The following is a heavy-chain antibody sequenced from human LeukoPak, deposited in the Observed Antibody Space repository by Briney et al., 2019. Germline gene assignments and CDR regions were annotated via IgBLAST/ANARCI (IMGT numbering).Heavy chain of an antibody. J-gene: IGHJ3*02. V-gene: IGHV4-59*08. Sequence: SETLSLTCTVSGGSISSYCWSWIRQPPGKGLEWIGYIFYSGSTNYNPSLKSRVTISIDTSKNQFSLKLSSVTAADTAVYYCARPARGSNYVFDIWGQGTMVTVSS. CDR1: GGSISSYC. D-gene: IGHD1-26*01. CDR3: ARPARGSNYVFDI. CDR2: IFYSGST.